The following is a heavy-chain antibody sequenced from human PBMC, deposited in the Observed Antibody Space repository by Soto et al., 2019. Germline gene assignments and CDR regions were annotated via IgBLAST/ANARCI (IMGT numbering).Heavy chain of an antibody. CDR3: ARLGYCRGGTCSGEDY. Sequence: SVKVPCKASGGTFNSNAISWVQQAPGQGLEWMGGIIPIFGTADYAQKLQGRVTITADESTRTAYMELTSLRSEDTAIYYCARLGYCRGGTCSGEDYWGQGXLVTVYS. CDR2: IIPIFGTA. V-gene: IGHV1-69*13. D-gene: IGHD2-15*01. CDR1: GGTFNSNA. J-gene: IGHJ4*02.